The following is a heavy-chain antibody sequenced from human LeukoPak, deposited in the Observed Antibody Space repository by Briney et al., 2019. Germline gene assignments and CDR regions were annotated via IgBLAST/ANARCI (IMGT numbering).Heavy chain of an antibody. CDR2: INSDGSWT. J-gene: IGHJ4*02. CDR1: GNYW. V-gene: IGHV3-74*01. CDR3: VSFYETY. D-gene: IGHD2-2*01. Sequence: GGSLRLSRAASGNYWMHWVRQVPGKGLVWVSHINSDGSWTTYVDSVKGRFTISKDNAKNMVYLQMNNLRAEDTAVYYCVSFYETYWGRGTLVTVSS.